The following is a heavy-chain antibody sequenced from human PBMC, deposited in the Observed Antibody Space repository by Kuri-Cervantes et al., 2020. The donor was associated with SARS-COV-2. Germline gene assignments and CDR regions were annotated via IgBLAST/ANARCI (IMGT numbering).Heavy chain of an antibody. Sequence: GESLKISCAASGFTFSDYYVSWFRQAPGKGLEWVGFIRSKAYGGTTEYAASVKGRFTISRDDSKSIAYLQMNSLKTEDTAVYYCTREGIVVVPAAIGAFDIWGQGTMVTVSS. CDR1: GFTFSDYY. J-gene: IGHJ3*02. D-gene: IGHD2-2*01. V-gene: IGHV3-49*03. CDR2: IRSKAYGGTT. CDR3: TREGIVVVPAAIGAFDI.